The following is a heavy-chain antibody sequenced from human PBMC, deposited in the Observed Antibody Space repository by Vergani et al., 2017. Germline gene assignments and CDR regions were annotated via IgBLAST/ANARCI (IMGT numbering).Heavy chain of an antibody. D-gene: IGHD2-2*01. CDR3: ARGGGPLYCSSTSCFNWYFDL. CDR2: ISSSSSYI. Sequence: EVQLVESGGGLVQPGRSLRLSCTASGFTFGDYAMSWVRQAPGKGLEWVSSISSSSSYIYYADSVKGRFTISRDNAKNSLYLQMNSLRAEDTAVYYCARGGGPLYCSSTSCFNWYFDLWGRGTLVTVSS. V-gene: IGHV3-21*01. CDR1: GFTFGDYA. J-gene: IGHJ2*01.